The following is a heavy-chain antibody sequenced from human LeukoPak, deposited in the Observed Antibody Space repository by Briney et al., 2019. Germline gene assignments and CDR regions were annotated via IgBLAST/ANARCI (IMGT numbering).Heavy chain of an antibody. J-gene: IGHJ4*02. CDR1: GFTVSSNY. V-gene: IGHV3-66*01. Sequence: GGSLRLSCAGSGFTVSSNYMNWVRQAPGKWLEWVSVLYSGGRTYYADSVKGRFTISRGNTKNTLYLQMNSLRAEDTAVYYCATWGDGYNYDYWGQGTLVTVSS. CDR2: LYSGGRT. CDR3: ATWGDGYNYDY. D-gene: IGHD5-24*01.